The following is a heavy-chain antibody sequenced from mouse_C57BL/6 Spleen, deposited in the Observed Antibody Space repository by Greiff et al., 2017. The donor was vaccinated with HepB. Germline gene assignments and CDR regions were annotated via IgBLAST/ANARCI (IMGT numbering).Heavy chain of an antibody. CDR1: GFTFSSYA. V-gene: IGHV5-9-1*02. Sequence: EVKLVESGEGLVKPGGSLKLSCAASGFTFSSYAMSWVRQTPEKRLEWVAYISSGGDYIYYADTVKGRFTISRDNARNTLYLQMSSLKSEDTAMYYCTRVPIYYGRGYFDVWGTGTTVTVSS. J-gene: IGHJ1*03. CDR3: TRVPIYYGRGYFDV. D-gene: IGHD1-1*01. CDR2: ISSGGDYI.